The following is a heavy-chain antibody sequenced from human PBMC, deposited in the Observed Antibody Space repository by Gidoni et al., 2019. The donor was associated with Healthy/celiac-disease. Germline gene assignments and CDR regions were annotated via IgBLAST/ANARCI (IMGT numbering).Heavy chain of an antibody. Sequence: QVQLQQWGAGLFKPSETLSLTCAVYGGSFSGYYWSWIRQPPGKGLEWIGEINHSGSTNYNPSLKSRVTISVDTSKNQFSLKLSSVTAADTAVYYCARRNYDFWGGHRDYYYMDVWGKGTTVTVSS. CDR1: GGSFSGYY. CDR2: INHSGST. D-gene: IGHD3-3*01. J-gene: IGHJ6*03. V-gene: IGHV4-34*01. CDR3: ARRNYDFWGGHRDYYYMDV.